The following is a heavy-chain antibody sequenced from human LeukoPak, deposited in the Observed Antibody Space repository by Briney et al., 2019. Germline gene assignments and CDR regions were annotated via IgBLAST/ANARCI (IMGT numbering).Heavy chain of an antibody. Sequence: PSETLSLTCTVSGGSISSGGYYWGWLRQHPGKGLEWIVYIYYSGSTYYNPSVKSPVTISVATSKNQFSLKLSSVTAADTAVYYCASVYSSSASDYWGQGTLVTVSS. CDR2: IYYSGST. CDR1: GGSISSGGYY. CDR3: ASVYSSSASDY. V-gene: IGHV4-31*01. J-gene: IGHJ4*02. D-gene: IGHD6-6*01.